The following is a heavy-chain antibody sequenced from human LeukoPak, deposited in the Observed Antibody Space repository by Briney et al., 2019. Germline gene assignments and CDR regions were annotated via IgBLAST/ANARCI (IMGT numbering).Heavy chain of an antibody. J-gene: IGHJ6*03. D-gene: IGHD3-22*01. Sequence: PSETLSLTCTVSGGSISSYYWSWIRQPPGKGLEWIGEINHSGSTNYNPSLKSRVTISVDTSKNQFSLKLSSVTAADTAVYYCARRPGVVIPWDYYYMDVWGKGTTVTISS. V-gene: IGHV4-34*01. CDR2: INHSGST. CDR1: GGSISSYY. CDR3: ARRPGVVIPWDYYYMDV.